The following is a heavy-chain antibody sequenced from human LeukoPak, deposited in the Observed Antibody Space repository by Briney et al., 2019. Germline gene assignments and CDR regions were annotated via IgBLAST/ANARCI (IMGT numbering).Heavy chain of an antibody. CDR2: TFYSGTT. J-gene: IGHJ4*02. Sequence: PSETLSLTCTVSGGSISSNSYYWGWIRQPPGKGLEWIGITFYSGTTYYNPSLKSRVTISVDTSKNQFSLKLSSVTAADTAVYYCARESSGTYWAFDYWGQGTLVTVSS. CDR1: GGSISSNSYY. V-gene: IGHV4-39*07. D-gene: IGHD1-26*01. CDR3: ARESSGTYWAFDY.